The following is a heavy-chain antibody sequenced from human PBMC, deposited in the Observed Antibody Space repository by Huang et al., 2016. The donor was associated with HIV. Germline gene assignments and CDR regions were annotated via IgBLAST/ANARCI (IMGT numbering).Heavy chain of an antibody. V-gene: IGHV3-30-3*01. J-gene: IGHJ3*01. D-gene: IGHD5-12*01. CDR3: TREYTVAGAFDL. Sequence: QVQLVESGGGVVQPGRSLRLSCAASGFSLATYAMQWVRQAPGKSLEWVTFISNDGSSRYYADSVKCRFTISRDNFKNALYLQMNRLRGDDTAVYYCTREYTVAGAFDLWGQGTMVTVSS. CDR1: GFSLATYA. CDR2: ISNDGSSR.